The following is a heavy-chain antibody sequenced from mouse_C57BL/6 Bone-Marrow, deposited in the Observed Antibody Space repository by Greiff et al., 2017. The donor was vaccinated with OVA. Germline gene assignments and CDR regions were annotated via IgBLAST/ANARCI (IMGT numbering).Heavy chain of an antibody. V-gene: IGHV1-85*01. D-gene: IGHD2-5*01. CDR1: GYTFTSYD. CDR2: IYPRDGST. CDR3: ARRNESNYRGWYFDV. J-gene: IGHJ1*03. Sequence: QVQLQQSGPELVKPGASVKLSCKASGYTFTSYDINWVKQRPGQGLEWIGWIYPRDGSTKYNEKFTGKATLTVDASSSTAYMELHSLTSEDSAVYFCARRNESNYRGWYFDVWGTGTTVTVSS.